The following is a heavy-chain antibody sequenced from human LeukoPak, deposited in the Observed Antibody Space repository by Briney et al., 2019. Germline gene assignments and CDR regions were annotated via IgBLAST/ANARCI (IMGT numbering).Heavy chain of an antibody. CDR2: IIPILGIA. Sequence: ASVKVSCKASGGTFSSYAISWVRQAPGQGLEWMGRIIPILGIANYAQKFQGRVTITADKSTSTAYMEQSSLRSEDTAVCYCARVRDGYNYYFDYWGQGTLVTVSS. CDR3: ARVRDGYNYYFDY. D-gene: IGHD5-12*01. V-gene: IGHV1-69*04. J-gene: IGHJ4*02. CDR1: GGTFSSYA.